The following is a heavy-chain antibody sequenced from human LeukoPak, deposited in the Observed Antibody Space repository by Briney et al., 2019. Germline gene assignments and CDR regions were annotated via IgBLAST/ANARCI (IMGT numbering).Heavy chain of an antibody. V-gene: IGHV3-20*04. CDR1: GFSFSTSG. J-gene: IGHJ4*02. CDR2: INWSGGST. D-gene: IGHD6-19*01. CDR3: ARLEGQSIAVTTPDY. Sequence: RPGGSLRLSCAASGFSFSTSGINWVRQAPGKGLEWVSGINWSGGSTSYADSVKGRFTISRDNAKNSLYLQMNSLRAEDTALYYCARLEGQSIAVTTPDYWGQGTLVTVS.